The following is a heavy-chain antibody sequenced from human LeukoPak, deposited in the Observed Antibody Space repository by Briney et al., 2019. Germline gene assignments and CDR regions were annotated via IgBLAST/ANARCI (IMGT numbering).Heavy chain of an antibody. CDR2: ISYDGSNK. J-gene: IGHJ4*02. CDR3: ASAYYYDSNGYYVFGDY. CDR1: GFTFSNYA. Sequence: GRSLRLSCAASGFTFSNYAMHWVRQAPGMGLEWAALISYDGSNKYYADSMKGRFTISRDNSKNTLYLQFNSLRAEDTAVHYCASAYYYDSNGYYVFGDYWGQGTLVTVSS. D-gene: IGHD3-22*01. V-gene: IGHV3-30*04.